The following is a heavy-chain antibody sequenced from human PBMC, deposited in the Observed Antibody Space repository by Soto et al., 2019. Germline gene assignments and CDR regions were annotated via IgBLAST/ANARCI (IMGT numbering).Heavy chain of an antibody. Sequence: QVQLVESGGDLVKPGGSLRLSCRASGLTLSDFYMSWVRQAPGKGLEWLSYISRDSTDIYYADSVKGRLIISRDNAKNSLYLQMNGLRDDDTAVYYCAGGHHGLEVWGQGTTVTVSS. J-gene: IGHJ6*02. CDR3: AGGHHGLEV. CDR1: GLTLSDFY. CDR2: ISRDSTDI. V-gene: IGHV3-11*01.